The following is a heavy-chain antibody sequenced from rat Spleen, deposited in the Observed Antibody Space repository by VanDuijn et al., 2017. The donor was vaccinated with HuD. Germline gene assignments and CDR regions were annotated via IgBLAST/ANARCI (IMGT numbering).Heavy chain of an antibody. CDR2: IWNTGDT. Sequence: QVQLKESGPGLVQPSQTLSLTCTVAGFSLTSHNVHWVRQSPTKGLEWMGIIWNTGDTRYNSALKSRVNISKDISKSKVFLKMNSLQTEDTATYYCARDPYGLYYFDHWGQGVMVTVSS. D-gene: IGHD1-11*01. J-gene: IGHJ2*01. CDR1: GFSLTSHN. V-gene: IGHV2-41*01. CDR3: ARDPYGLYYFDH.